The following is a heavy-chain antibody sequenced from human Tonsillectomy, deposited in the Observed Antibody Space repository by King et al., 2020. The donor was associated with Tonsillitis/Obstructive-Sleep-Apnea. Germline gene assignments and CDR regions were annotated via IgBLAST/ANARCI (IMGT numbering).Heavy chain of an antibody. CDR1: GGSFSGYY. CDR2: INHSGST. J-gene: IGHJ6*02. V-gene: IGHV4-34*01. CDR3: VAYYYYYGMDV. Sequence: QVQLQQWGAGLLKPSETLSLTCTVYGGSFSGYYWSWIRQPPGKGLEWIGEINHSGSTNYNPSLKSRVTISVDTSKNQFSLKLSSVTAADTAVYYCVAYYYYYGMDVWGQGTTVTVSS.